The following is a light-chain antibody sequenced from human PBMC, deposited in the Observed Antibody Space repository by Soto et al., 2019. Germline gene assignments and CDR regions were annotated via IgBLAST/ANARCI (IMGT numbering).Light chain of an antibody. CDR3: SSYAGSNNVV. CDR2: EVS. Sequence: QSVLTQPPSASGSPGQSVTISCTGTSSDVGGYNYVSWYQQHPGKAPKLMIYEVSKRPSGVPDRFSGSTSGNTASLTVSGLQAEDEADYYCSSYAGSNNVVFGGGTKVTVL. J-gene: IGLJ2*01. CDR1: SSDVGGYNY. V-gene: IGLV2-8*01.